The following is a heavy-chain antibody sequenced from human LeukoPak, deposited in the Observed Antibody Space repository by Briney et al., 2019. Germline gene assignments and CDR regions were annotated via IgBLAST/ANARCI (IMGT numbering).Heavy chain of an antibody. J-gene: IGHJ4*02. CDR2: IYYSGST. CDR1: GGPISSGDYY. Sequence: SQTLSLTCTVSGGPISSGDYYWSWIRQHPGKGLEWIGYIYYSGSTYYNPSLKSRVTISVDTSKNQFSLQLSSVTAADTAVYYCARVPDYDGSGYYWFDYWGQGTLVTVSS. V-gene: IGHV4-31*03. D-gene: IGHD3-22*01. CDR3: ARVPDYDGSGYYWFDY.